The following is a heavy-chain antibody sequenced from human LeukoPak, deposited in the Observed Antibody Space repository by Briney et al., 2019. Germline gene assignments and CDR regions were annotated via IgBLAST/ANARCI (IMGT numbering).Heavy chain of an antibody. D-gene: IGHD6-6*01. CDR2: ISSSSSTI. J-gene: IGHJ1*01. Sequence: PGGSLRLSCAASGFTFSSYEMNWVRQAPGKGLEWVSYISSSSSTIYYADSVKGRFTISRDNAKNSLYLQMNSLRAEDTAVYYCAREVGIKYSSSSARAEYFQHWGQGTLVTVSS. CDR3: AREVGIKYSSSSARAEYFQH. CDR1: GFTFSSYE. V-gene: IGHV3-48*01.